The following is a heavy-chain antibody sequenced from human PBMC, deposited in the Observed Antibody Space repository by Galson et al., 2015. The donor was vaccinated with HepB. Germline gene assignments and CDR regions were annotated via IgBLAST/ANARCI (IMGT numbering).Heavy chain of an antibody. CDR1: GFTFSNAW. J-gene: IGHJ4*02. V-gene: IGHV3-15*01. Sequence: SLRLSCAASGFTFSNAWMSWVRQAPGKGLEWVGHIKSEADGCTTDYAAPVKVRFTISRDDSKNTLYVQMNSLKTEDTAVYYCIARDSSSWYLDYWGQGTLITVSS. CDR2: IKSEADGCTT. CDR3: IARDSSSWYLDY. D-gene: IGHD6-13*01.